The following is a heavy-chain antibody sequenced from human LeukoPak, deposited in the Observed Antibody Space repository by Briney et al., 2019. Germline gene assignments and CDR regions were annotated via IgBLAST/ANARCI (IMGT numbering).Heavy chain of an antibody. CDR1: GGSISSSSYY. V-gene: IGHV4-39*01. D-gene: IGHD3-10*01. CDR2: ICYSGST. J-gene: IGHJ6*02. Sequence: SETLSLTCTVSGGSISSSSYYWGWIRQPPGKGLEWIGSICYSGSTYYNPSLKSRVTISVDTSKNQFSLKLSSVTAADTAVYYCARWPGFEDRVDGRDVWGQGTTVTVSS. CDR3: ARWPGFEDRVDGRDV.